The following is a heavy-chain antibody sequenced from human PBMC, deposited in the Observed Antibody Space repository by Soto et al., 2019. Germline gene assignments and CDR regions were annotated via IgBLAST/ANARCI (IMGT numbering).Heavy chain of an antibody. CDR2: INHSGST. CDR1: GGSFSGYY. Sequence: QVQLQQWGAGLLKPSETLSLTCAVYGGSFSGYYWSWIRQPPGKGLEWIGEINHSGSTNYNPSLKSRVTISVDTSKNQFSLKLSSVTAADTAVYYCASPNNPSFRCYYAFDIWGQGTMVTVSS. CDR3: ASPNNPSFRCYYAFDI. V-gene: IGHV4-34*01. D-gene: IGHD2-15*01. J-gene: IGHJ3*02.